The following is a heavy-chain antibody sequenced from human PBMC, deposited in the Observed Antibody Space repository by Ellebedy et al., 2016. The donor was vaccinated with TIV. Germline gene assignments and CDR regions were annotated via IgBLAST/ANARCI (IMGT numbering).Heavy chain of an antibody. D-gene: IGHD3-9*01. Sequence: GESLKISCAVSGFAFSSYWMSWVRQAPGKGLEWVANIYQDGSRKYYLDSVKGRFTISRDNAKKSLYLQMNSLRAEDTAVYYCAKEAYDILTGSQMYGMDVWGQGTTVTVSS. V-gene: IGHV3-7*01. J-gene: IGHJ6*02. CDR1: GFAFSSYW. CDR3: AKEAYDILTGSQMYGMDV. CDR2: IYQDGSRK.